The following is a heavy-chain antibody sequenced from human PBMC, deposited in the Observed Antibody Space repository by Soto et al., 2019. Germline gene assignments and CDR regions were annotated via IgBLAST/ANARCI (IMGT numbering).Heavy chain of an antibody. CDR3: STSANYYDTRRYRGYFDV. Sequence: GGSLRLSCAASGFTFSSYALSWVRQAPGKGLEWVSAISGSGGTPDYPAPVKGRFIISRDDSKATLYLQVNNLKTEDTAVYYCSTSANYYDTRRYRGYFDVWGRGTLVTVSS. CDR2: ISGSGGTP. V-gene: IGHV3-23*01. CDR1: GFTFSSYA. D-gene: IGHD3-22*01. J-gene: IGHJ2*01.